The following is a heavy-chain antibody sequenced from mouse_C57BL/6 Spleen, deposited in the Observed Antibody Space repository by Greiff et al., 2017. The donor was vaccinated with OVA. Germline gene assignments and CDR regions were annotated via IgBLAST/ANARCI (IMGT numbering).Heavy chain of an antibody. CDR3: TTSFFDGYYFDY. D-gene: IGHD2-3*01. CDR2: IDPENGDT. CDR1: GFNIKDDY. Sequence: EVKLMESGAELVRPGASVKLSCTASGFNIKDDYMHWVKQRPEQGLEWIGWIDPENGDTEYASKFQGKATITADTSSNTAYLQLSSLTSEDTAVYYCTTSFFDGYYFDYWGQGTTLTVSS. J-gene: IGHJ2*01. V-gene: IGHV14-4*01.